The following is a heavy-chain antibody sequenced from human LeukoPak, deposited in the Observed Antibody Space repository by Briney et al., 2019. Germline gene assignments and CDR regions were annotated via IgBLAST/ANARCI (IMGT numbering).Heavy chain of an antibody. CDR3: AKSKSPYPMDYIFDF. Sequence: PGGSLRLSCAASGFSFSSYGMHWVRQAPGKGLEWVAVISNDGSITKYGDSVKGRFTISRDSSKNTLYVQMNSLRTDDAAVYYCAKSKSPYPMDYIFDFWGQGTLVTVSS. J-gene: IGHJ4*02. CDR1: GFSFSSYG. CDR2: ISNDGSIT. D-gene: IGHD4-11*01. V-gene: IGHV3-30*18.